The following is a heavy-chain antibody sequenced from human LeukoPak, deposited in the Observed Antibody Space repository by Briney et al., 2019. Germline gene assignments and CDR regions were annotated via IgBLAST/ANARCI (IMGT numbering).Heavy chain of an antibody. CDR1: GYTFTGYY. CDR2: INPNSGGT. J-gene: IGHJ6*03. D-gene: IGHD3-22*01. V-gene: IGHV1-2*02. CDR3: ARRYYDSSGYYPHYYYYYYMDV. Sequence: GASVKVSCEASGYTFTGYYMHWVRQAPGQGLEWMGWINPNSGGTNYAQKFQGRVTMTRDTSISTAYMELSRLRSDDTAVYYCARRYYDSSGYYPHYYYYYYMDVWGKGTTVTISS.